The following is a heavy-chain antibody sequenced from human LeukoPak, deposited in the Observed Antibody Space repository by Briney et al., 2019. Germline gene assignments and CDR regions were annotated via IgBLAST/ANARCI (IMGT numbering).Heavy chain of an antibody. CDR3: Y. CDR1: GASISSYY. J-gene: IGHJ4*02. V-gene: IGHV4-59*01. CDR2: IYYSGST. Sequence: PSETLSLTCTVSGASISSYYWSWIRQPPGKGLEWIGYIYYSGSTKYNPSLKSRVTISVDTSKNQFSLKLTSVTAADTAVYFDYWGQGTLVTVSS.